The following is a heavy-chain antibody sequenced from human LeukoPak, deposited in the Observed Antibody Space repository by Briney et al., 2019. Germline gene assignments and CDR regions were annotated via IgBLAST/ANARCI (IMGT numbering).Heavy chain of an antibody. J-gene: IGHJ3*02. CDR1: VGTFSSYA. V-gene: IGHV1-18*01. D-gene: IGHD3-16*01. CDR2: ISAYNGNT. Sequence: ASVKVSCKASVGTFSSYAISWVRQAPGQGLEWMGGISAYNGNTNYAQKLQGRVTMTTDTSTSTAYMELGSLRSDDTAVYYCARVGAPVGFGAFDIWGQGTMVTVSS. CDR3: ARVGAPVGFGAFDI.